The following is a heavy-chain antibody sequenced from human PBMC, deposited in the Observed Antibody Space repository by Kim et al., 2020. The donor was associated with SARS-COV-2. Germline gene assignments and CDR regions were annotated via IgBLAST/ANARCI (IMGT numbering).Heavy chain of an antibody. J-gene: IGHJ4*02. D-gene: IGHD3-22*01. CDR2: ISAYNGNT. CDR1: GYTFTSYG. CDR3: ARRVVPAATWYYDSSGYSYYFDY. Sequence: ASVKVSCKASGYTFTSYGISWVRQAPGQGLEWMGWISAYNGNTNYAQKLQGIVTMTTDTSTSTAYMELRSLRSDDTAVYYCARRVVPAATWYYDSSGYSYYFDYWGQGTLVTVSS. V-gene: IGHV1-18*01.